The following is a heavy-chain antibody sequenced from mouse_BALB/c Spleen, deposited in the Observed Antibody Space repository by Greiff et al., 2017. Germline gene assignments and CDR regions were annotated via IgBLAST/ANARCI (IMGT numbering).Heavy chain of an antibody. CDR3: AGQLGLRKGFAY. J-gene: IGHJ3*01. D-gene: IGHD3-1*01. Sequence: EVQLKESGPSLVKPSQTLSLTCSVTGDSITSGYWNWIRKFPGNKLEYMGYISYSGSTYYNPSLKSRISITRDTSKNQYYLQLNSVTTEDTATYYCAGQLGLRKGFAYWGQGTLVTVSA. CDR1: GDSITSGY. V-gene: IGHV3-8*02. CDR2: ISYSGST.